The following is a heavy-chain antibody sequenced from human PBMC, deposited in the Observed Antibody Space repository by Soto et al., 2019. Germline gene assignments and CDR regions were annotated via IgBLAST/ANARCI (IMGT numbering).Heavy chain of an antibody. J-gene: IGHJ4*01. CDR1: GFTFSSFT. Sequence: EVQLVESGGGLVKPGGSLRLSCAASGFTFSSFTMNWGRQAPGKGLEWVSSITSTSNFVNYADSVKGRFTISRDNAKNSLYLQMNSLRAEDTAVYFCARDISEGFYWGHGTLVTVSS. CDR2: ITSTSNFV. D-gene: IGHD3-3*02. V-gene: IGHV3-21*01. CDR3: ARDISEGFY.